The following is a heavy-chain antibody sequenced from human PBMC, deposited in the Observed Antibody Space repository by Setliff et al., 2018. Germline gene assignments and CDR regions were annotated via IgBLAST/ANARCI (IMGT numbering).Heavy chain of an antibody. CDR1: GYTFTSYD. D-gene: IGHD3-10*01. J-gene: IGHJ4*02. CDR3: ARGRFIEGVLLWFGAPDY. CDR2: ISPYNSNT. V-gene: IGHV1-18*01. Sequence: ASVKVSCKASGYTFTSYDINWVRQATGQGLEWMGWISPYNSNTNYAQNFQGRVTMTTDTSTSTAYMELRSLRSDDTAMYYCARGRFIEGVLLWFGAPDYWGQGTLVTVSS.